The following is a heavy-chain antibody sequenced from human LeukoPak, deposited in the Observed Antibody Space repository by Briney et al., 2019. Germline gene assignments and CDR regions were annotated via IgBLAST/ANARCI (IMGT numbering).Heavy chain of an antibody. J-gene: IGHJ4*02. V-gene: IGHV3-30*18. Sequence: PGGSLRLSCAASGFTFSSFGMHWVRQAPGKGLEWVAVISYDGSKKYYADSVKGRFTISRDNSKNTLDLLMNSLRAGDTAVYYCAKSEVGINGHFDYWGQGTLVTVSS. CDR2: ISYDGSKK. CDR1: GFTFSSFG. CDR3: AKSEVGINGHFDY. D-gene: IGHD1-26*01.